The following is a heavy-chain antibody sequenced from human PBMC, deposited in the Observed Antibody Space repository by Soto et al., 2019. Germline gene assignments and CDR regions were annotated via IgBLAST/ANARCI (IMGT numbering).Heavy chain of an antibody. V-gene: IGHV3-33*01. J-gene: IGHJ6*02. D-gene: IGHD3-3*01. CDR3: ARDASYYSLWSGYYHSRNGMEV. CDR1: GFTFSSFG. CDR2: IWYDGSKK. Sequence: QVQVVESGGGVVQPGRSLRLSCAASGFTFSSFGMHWVRQAPGKGLEWVSLIWYDGSKKSYGDSVKGRFTISRDNSRNTVYLQMNSLRADDTAVYYCARDASYYSLWSGYYHSRNGMEVWGQGTRVTVSS.